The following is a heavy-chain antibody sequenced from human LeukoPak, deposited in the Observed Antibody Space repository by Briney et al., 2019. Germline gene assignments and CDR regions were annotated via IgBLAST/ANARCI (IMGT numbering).Heavy chain of an antibody. D-gene: IGHD1-14*01. J-gene: IGHJ4*02. CDR2: IYTSGST. Sequence: ASETLSLTCTVSGGSISSGSYYWTWIRQPAGKGLEWIGRIYTSGSTNFNPSLKSRVTISLDTSKNQFSLKLSSVTAADTAMYYCARAGTQTYFFDYWGQGTLVTVSS. V-gene: IGHV4-61*02. CDR3: ARAGTQTYFFDY. CDR1: GGSISSGSYY.